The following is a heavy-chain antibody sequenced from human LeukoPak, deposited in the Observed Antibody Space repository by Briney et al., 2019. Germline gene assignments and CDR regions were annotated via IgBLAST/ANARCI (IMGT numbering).Heavy chain of an antibody. D-gene: IGHD3-3*01. J-gene: IGHJ5*02. CDR3: ARSPDDFWSGYPLNWFDP. CDR1: GFTFSSYA. V-gene: IGHV3-23*01. CDR2: ISGSGGST. Sequence: GGSLRLSCAASGFTFSSYAMSWVRQAPGKGLEWVSAISGSGGSTYYADSVKGRFTISRDNAKNSLYLQMNSLRAEDTAVYYCARSPDDFWSGYPLNWFDPWGQGTLVTVSS.